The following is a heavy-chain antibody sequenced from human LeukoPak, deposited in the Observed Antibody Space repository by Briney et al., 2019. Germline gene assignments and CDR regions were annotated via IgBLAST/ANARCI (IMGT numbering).Heavy chain of an antibody. D-gene: IGHD3-22*01. J-gene: IGHJ4*02. CDR1: GFTFSSYD. Sequence: PGGSLRLSCAASGFTFSSYDMSWVRQAPGKGLEWVSFIDSSGTTRYYADSVKGRFTISRDNVKNSLFLQTNSLRAEDTAVYFCARVLTYFDYSGYSDYWGQGSLVTVSS. V-gene: IGHV3-48*01. CDR2: IDSSGTTR. CDR3: ARVLTYFDYSGYSDY.